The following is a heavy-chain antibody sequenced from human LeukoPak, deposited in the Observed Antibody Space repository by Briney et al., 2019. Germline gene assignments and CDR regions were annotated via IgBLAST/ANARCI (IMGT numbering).Heavy chain of an antibody. V-gene: IGHV1-46*01. CDR1: GYTFTSYY. J-gene: IGHJ4*02. D-gene: IGHD3-10*01. CDR3: ARDPGDMVRGVMGYFDY. CDR2: INPSGGST. Sequence: GASVKVSCKASGYTFTSYYMHWVRQAPGQGLEWMGIINPSGGSTNYAQKFQGRVTMTRDTSTSTVYMELSSLRSEDTAVYYCARDPGDMVRGVMGYFDYWGQGTLVTVSS.